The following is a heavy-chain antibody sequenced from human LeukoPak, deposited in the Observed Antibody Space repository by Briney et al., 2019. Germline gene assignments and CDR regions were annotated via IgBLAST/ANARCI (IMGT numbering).Heavy chain of an antibody. J-gene: IGHJ5*02. V-gene: IGHV3-23*01. Sequence: GGSLRLSCAASGFTFSSYTMTWVRQAPGKGLEWVSTITDSGSRTYYADSVKGRFTISRDNSKNTLFLHMTSLRAEDSSMYYCAKNVQGSQEGSWGQGTLVTVSS. D-gene: IGHD1-1*01. CDR1: GFTFSSYT. CDR3: AKNVQGSQEGS. CDR2: ITDSGSRT.